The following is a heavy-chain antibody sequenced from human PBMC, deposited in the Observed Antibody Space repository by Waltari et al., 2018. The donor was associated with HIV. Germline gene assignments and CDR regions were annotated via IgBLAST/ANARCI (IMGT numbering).Heavy chain of an antibody. V-gene: IGHV3-21*01. CDR1: GFTFSSYN. Sequence: EVQLVESGGGLVKPGGSLRPSWAASGFTFSSYNMNWVRQAPGKGLEWVSFISSSSSYIYYADSVKGRFSISRDNAKNSLNLQMNSLRAEDTAVYYCARDSLRGIGADGNWFDPWGQGTLVTVSS. CDR2: ISSSSSYI. D-gene: IGHD6-13*01. CDR3: ARDSLRGIGADGNWFDP. J-gene: IGHJ5*02.